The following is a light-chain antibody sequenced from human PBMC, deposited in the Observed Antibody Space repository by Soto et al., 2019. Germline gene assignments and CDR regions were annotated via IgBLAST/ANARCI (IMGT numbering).Light chain of an antibody. CDR2: EVS. J-gene: IGLJ1*01. Sequence: QSALTQPASVSGSPGQSITMSCTGTSSDVSGHNYVSWYQQHPGKAPKLMIYEVSNRPSGVSNRFSGSKSGNTASLTISGLQAEDEADYYCSSYTSSSTLDVFGTGTKLTVL. CDR3: SSYTSSSTLDV. CDR1: SSDVSGHNY. V-gene: IGLV2-14*01.